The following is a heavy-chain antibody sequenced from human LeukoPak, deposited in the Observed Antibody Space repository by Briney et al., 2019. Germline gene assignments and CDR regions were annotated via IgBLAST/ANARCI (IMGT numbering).Heavy chain of an antibody. CDR1: GYTFTSYG. J-gene: IGHJ5*02. D-gene: IGHD2-2*01. CDR2: ISAYNGNT. Sequence: ASVKVSCKASGYTFTSYGISWVRQAPGQGLERMGWISAYNGNTNYAQKLQGRVTMTTDTSTSTAYMELRSLRSDDTAVYYCARDEKGYCSSTSCPNWFDPWGQGTLVTVSS. V-gene: IGHV1-18*01. CDR3: ARDEKGYCSSTSCPNWFDP.